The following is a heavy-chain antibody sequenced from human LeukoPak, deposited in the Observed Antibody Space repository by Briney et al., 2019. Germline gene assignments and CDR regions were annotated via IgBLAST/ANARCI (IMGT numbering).Heavy chain of an antibody. Sequence: GGSLRLSCAASGFTFSSYEMNWVRQAPGKGLEWVSYISSSGSTIYYADSVKGRFTISRDNAKNSLYLQMNSLRAEDTAVYYCARSDITYSGYDTWGQGTLVTVSS. V-gene: IGHV3-48*03. CDR3: ARSDITYSGYDT. CDR1: GFTFSSYE. D-gene: IGHD5-12*01. CDR2: ISSSGSTI. J-gene: IGHJ5*02.